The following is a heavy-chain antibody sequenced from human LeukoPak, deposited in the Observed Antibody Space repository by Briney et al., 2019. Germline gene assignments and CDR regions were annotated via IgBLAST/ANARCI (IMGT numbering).Heavy chain of an antibody. Sequence: GGSLRLSCAASGFTFSSYSINWVRQAPGKGLEWVSYISVDSSGIYYADSVQGRFTMSRDDAKNSLYLQMNSLRVEDTAVYYCVRDHLWTFDLWGPGIMVTVSS. CDR2: ISVDSSGI. CDR1: GFTFSSYS. D-gene: IGHD2-21*01. V-gene: IGHV3-48*04. CDR3: VRDHLWTFDL. J-gene: IGHJ3*01.